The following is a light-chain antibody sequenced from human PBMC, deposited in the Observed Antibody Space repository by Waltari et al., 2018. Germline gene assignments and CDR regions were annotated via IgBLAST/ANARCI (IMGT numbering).Light chain of an antibody. CDR3: SSYTSISTVV. CDR1: SSAGGGYNY. CDR2: EVS. Sequence: QSALTQPASVSGSPGQSIPILCPGTSSAGGGYNYVSWYQQHPGKAPKLMISEVSNRPSGVSNRFSGSKSGNTASLTISGLQAEDEADYYCSSYTSISTVVFGGGTKVTVL. J-gene: IGLJ3*02. V-gene: IGLV2-14*01.